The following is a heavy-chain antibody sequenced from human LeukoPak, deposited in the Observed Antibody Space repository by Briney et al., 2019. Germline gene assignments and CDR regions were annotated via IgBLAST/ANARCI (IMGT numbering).Heavy chain of an antibody. D-gene: IGHD6-13*01. V-gene: IGHV1-18*01. CDR1: GYTFTSYG. Sequence: GASVKVSCKASGYTFTSYGISWVRQAPGQGLEWMGWISAYNGNTNYAQKLQGRVTMTTDTSTSTAYMELRSLRSDDTAVYYCARAPYSSSWYNWFDPWGQGTLVTVSS. J-gene: IGHJ5*02. CDR2: ISAYNGNT. CDR3: ARAPYSSSWYNWFDP.